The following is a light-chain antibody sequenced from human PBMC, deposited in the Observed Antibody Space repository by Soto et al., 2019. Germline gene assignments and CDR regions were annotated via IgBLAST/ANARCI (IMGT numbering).Light chain of an antibody. CDR1: QSVSNNY. V-gene: IGKV3-11*01. J-gene: IGKJ5*01. Sequence: EIVLTQSPGTLSLSPGERATLSCRASQSVSNNYLAWYQQKPGQAPRLLIYDASNRATGIPARFSGSGSGTDFTLTISSLEPEDFAVYYCQQRSNWPAFGQGTRLEIK. CDR3: QQRSNWPA. CDR2: DAS.